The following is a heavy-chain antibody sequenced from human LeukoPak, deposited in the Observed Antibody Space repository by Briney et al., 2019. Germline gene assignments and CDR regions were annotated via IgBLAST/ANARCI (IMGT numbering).Heavy chain of an antibody. CDR3: ARHGDYEKVDY. CDR2: INTDGSST. Sequence: RSGGSLRLSCAASGFTFSRYWMHWVRQAPGKGLVWVSRINTDGSSTSYADSVKGRFTISRDNAKNTLYLQMNSLRAEDTAVYYCARHGDYEKVDYWGQGTLVTVSS. CDR1: GFTFSRYW. J-gene: IGHJ4*02. D-gene: IGHD4-17*01. V-gene: IGHV3-74*01.